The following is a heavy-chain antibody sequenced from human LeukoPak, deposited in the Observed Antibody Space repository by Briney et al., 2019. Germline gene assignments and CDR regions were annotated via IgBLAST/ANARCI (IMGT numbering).Heavy chain of an antibody. D-gene: IGHD6-13*01. J-gene: IGHJ4*02. CDR3: ARGEGYSSSWYEEYYFDY. CDR1: GFTFSRFW. Sequence: PGGSLRLSCAASGFTFSRFWMSWVRQAPGKGLEWVSGISWNSGSIGYADSVKGRFTISRDNAKNSLYLQMNSLRAEDTAVYYCARGEGYSSSWYEEYYFDYWGQGTLVTVSS. V-gene: IGHV3-20*04. CDR2: ISWNSGSI.